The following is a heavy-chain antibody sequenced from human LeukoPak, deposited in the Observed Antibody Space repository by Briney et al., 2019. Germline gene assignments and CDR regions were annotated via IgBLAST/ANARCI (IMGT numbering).Heavy chain of an antibody. Sequence: GGSLRLSCAASGFTFSSYSMNWVRQAPGKGLEWVSSISSSSSYIYYADSVKGRFTISRDNAKNSLYLQMNSLRAEDTAVYYCARDQDFWSGSPMDVWGKGTTVTVSS. J-gene: IGHJ6*03. CDR3: ARDQDFWSGSPMDV. CDR2: ISSSSSYI. D-gene: IGHD3-3*01. CDR1: GFTFSSYS. V-gene: IGHV3-21*01.